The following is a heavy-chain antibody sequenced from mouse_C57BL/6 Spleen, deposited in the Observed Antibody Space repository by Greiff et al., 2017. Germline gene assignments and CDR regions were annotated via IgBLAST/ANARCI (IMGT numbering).Heavy chain of an antibody. CDR2: ISGGGSYI. Sequence: EVQGVESGGGLVKPGGSLKLSCAASGFTFSSYAMSWVRQTPEKRLEWVATISGGGSYICYPDNVKGRFTISRDTAKNNLYLQMSQLKSGDTARYYCARKLGMVTSGVYYAIDDWGQGTSVTVSS. CDR1: GFTFSSYA. J-gene: IGHJ4*01. D-gene: IGHD2-2*01. CDR3: ARKLGMVTSGVYYAIDD. V-gene: IGHV5-4*01.